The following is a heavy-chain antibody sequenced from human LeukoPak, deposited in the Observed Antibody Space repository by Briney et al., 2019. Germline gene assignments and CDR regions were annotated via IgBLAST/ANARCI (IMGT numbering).Heavy chain of an antibody. CDR3: ARDPHSGSYGNYYYYFMDV. V-gene: IGHV3-48*03. CDR2: ISSSGSTI. J-gene: IGHJ6*03. Sequence: PGGSLRLSCAASGFTFSSYEMNWVRQAPGKGLEWVSYISSSGSTIYYADSVKGRFTISRDNAKNSLYLQMNSLRAEDTAVYYCARDPHSGSYGNYYYYFMDVWGKGTTVTISS. D-gene: IGHD1-26*01. CDR1: GFTFSSYE.